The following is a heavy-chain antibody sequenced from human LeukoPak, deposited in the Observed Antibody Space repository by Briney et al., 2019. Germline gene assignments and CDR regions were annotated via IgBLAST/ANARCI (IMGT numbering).Heavy chain of an antibody. CDR2: ISGSGGST. V-gene: IGHV3-23*01. CDR3: AKDRGYSSSWYFSDY. CDR1: GFTFSSYA. D-gene: IGHD6-13*01. Sequence: GGSLRLSCAASGFTFSSYAMSWVRQAPGKGLEWVSAISGSGGSTYYADSVKGRFTISRDNSKNTPYLQMNSLRAEDTAFYCCAKDRGYSSSWYFSDYWGQGTLVTVSS. J-gene: IGHJ4*02.